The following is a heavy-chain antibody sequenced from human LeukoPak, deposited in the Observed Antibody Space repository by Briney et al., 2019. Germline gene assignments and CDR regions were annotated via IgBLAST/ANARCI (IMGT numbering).Heavy chain of an antibody. CDR3: AAGPAGNGHLSSY. J-gene: IGHJ4*02. CDR1: GFTFSSHW. Sequence: GGSLKLSCAASGFTFSSHWTSWVRQVPGKGLMWVSRINGDGNNVNYADSVKGRFTISRDNAKNTLHLQMNSLRAEDTAVYYCAAGPAGNGHLSSYWGQGTRVTVSS. D-gene: IGHD1-1*01. CDR2: INGDGNNV. V-gene: IGHV3-74*01.